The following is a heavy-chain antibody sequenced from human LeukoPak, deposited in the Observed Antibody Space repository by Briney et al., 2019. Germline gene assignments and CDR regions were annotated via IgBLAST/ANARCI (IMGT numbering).Heavy chain of an antibody. CDR3: ARRRYYDSTGYFE. D-gene: IGHD3-22*01. CDR2: VYYTGRT. Sequence: SETLSLTCAVSGDFISSSSYYWGWIRQPPGKGLEWIGDVYYTGRTYYNPSLKSRVFISIDTSKNYFSLNLNFVTAADTAVYYCARRRYYDSTGYFEWGRGSLVTVSS. CDR1: GDFISSSSYY. V-gene: IGHV4-39*02. J-gene: IGHJ1*01.